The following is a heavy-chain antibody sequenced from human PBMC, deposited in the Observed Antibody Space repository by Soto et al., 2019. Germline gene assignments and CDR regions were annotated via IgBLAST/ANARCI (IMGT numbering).Heavy chain of an antibody. J-gene: IGHJ5*02. Sequence: SVKVSCKASGGTFSSYAISWVRQAPGQGLEWMGGIIPIFGTANYAQKFQGRVTITADESTSTAYMELSSLRSEDTAVYYCARTNWNDVPSGPWGQGTLVTVSS. CDR2: IIPIFGTA. D-gene: IGHD1-20*01. V-gene: IGHV1-69*13. CDR3: ARTNWNDVPSGP. CDR1: GGTFSSYA.